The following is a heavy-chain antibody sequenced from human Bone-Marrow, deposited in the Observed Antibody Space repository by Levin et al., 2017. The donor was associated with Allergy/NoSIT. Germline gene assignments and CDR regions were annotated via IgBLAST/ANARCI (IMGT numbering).Heavy chain of an antibody. CDR3: ASAPTTVTTTGNYYYYYGMDV. Sequence: SETLSLTCAVSGGSISSGGYSWSWIRQPPGKGLEWIGYIYHSGSTYYNPSLKSRVTISVDRSKNQFSLKLSSVTAADTAVYYCASAPTTVTTTGNYYYYYGMDVWGQGTTVTVSS. CDR2: IYHSGST. J-gene: IGHJ6*02. CDR1: GGSISSGGYS. V-gene: IGHV4-30-2*01. D-gene: IGHD4-17*01.